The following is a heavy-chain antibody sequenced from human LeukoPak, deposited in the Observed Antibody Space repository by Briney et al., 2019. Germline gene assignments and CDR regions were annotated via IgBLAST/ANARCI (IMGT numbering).Heavy chain of an antibody. Sequence: SETLSLTCTVSGGSISSGGYYWSWIRQPPGKGLEWIGEINHSGSTNYNPSLKSRVTISVDTSKNQFSLKLSSVTAADTAVYYCARGRTPNYDFWSGYYRGWYFDYWGQGTLVTVSS. CDR2: INHSGST. J-gene: IGHJ4*02. D-gene: IGHD3-3*01. V-gene: IGHV4-39*01. CDR1: GGSISSGGYY. CDR3: ARGRTPNYDFWSGYYRGWYFDY.